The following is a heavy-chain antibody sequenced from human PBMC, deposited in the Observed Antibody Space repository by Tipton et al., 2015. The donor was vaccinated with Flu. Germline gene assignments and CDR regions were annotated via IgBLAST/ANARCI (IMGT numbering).Heavy chain of an antibody. V-gene: IGHV3-7*01. CDR3: ARGPLPDSNWYNGMDV. J-gene: IGHJ6*02. D-gene: IGHD6-13*01. Sequence: SLRLSCAASGFTFNTYWMTWVRQAPGKGLEWVANIKEDGRETYYVDSVKGRLTVSRDNSRNTLYLQMNSLRVGDTAVYYCARGPLPDSNWYNGMDVWGQGTTVTVSS. CDR1: GFTFNTYW. CDR2: IKEDGRET.